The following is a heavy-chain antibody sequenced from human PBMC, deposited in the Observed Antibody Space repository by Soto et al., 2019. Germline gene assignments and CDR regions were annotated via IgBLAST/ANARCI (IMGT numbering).Heavy chain of an antibody. CDR1: GFTFSSYA. V-gene: IGHV3-30-3*01. J-gene: IGHJ4*02. D-gene: IGHD2-21*02. CDR2: ISYDGSNK. CDR3: ARDGGDFPSYFDY. Sequence: QVQLVESGGGVVQPGRSLRLSCAASGFTFSSYAMHWVRQAPGKGLEWVAVISYDGSNKYYADSVKGRFTISRDNSKNTLYLQMNSLRAEDTAVYYCARDGGDFPSYFDYWGQGTLVTVSS.